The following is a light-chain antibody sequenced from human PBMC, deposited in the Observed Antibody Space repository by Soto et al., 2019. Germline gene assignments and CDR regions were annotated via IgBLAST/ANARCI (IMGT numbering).Light chain of an antibody. V-gene: IGKV3-20*01. CDR1: QSVTNNF. Sequence: ENVLTQSPCTLSLSPGETATLSCRASQSVTNNFFAWYQQKPGQAPRLLIYGISSRATGIPDRFSGSGSGTDLALTISRLEPEDFVVYYCQQYITLPHAFGQGTKLEGK. CDR2: GIS. CDR3: QQYITLPHA. J-gene: IGKJ2*01.